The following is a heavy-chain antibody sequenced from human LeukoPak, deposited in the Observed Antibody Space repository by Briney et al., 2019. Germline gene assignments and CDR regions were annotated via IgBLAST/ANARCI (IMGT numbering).Heavy chain of an antibody. J-gene: IGHJ4*02. CDR1: GVSISSGGYS. D-gene: IGHD1-7*01. CDR3: ASTPYNWNYTPHFDY. Sequence: SQTLSLTYAVSGVSISSGGYSWRWIRQPPGKGLEWIGYIYHSGSTYYNPSLKSRVTISVDRSKNQFSLKLSSVTAADTAVYYCASTPYNWNYTPHFDYWGQGTLVTVSS. CDR2: IYHSGST. V-gene: IGHV4-30-2*01.